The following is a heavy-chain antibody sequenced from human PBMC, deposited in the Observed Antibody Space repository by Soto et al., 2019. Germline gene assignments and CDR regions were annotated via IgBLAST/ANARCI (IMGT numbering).Heavy chain of an antibody. V-gene: IGHV3-23*01. Sequence: PGGSLRLSCAASGFTFSNYAMTRVRQAPGKGLEWVSAISGSGGSTYYADSVKGRFTISRDNSKNTLYLQMDSLRAEDTAVYYCANPPPTMESTIYYYYGMDVWGQGTKVTVSS. CDR2: ISGSGGST. CDR3: ANPPPTMESTIYYYYGMDV. J-gene: IGHJ6*02. D-gene: IGHD1-26*01. CDR1: GFTFSNYA.